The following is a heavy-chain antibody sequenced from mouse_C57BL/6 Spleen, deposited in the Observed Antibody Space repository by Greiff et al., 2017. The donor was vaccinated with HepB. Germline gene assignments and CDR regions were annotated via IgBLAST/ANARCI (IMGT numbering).Heavy chain of an antibody. J-gene: IGHJ2*01. D-gene: IGHD2-3*01. V-gene: IGHV1-69*01. CDR1: GYTFTSYW. Sequence: QVQLQQPGAELVMPGASVKLSCKASGYTFTSYWMHWVKQRPGQGLEWIGEIDPSDSYTNYNQKFKGKSTLTVDKSSSTAYMQLSSLTSEDSAVYYCARSPYDGLDYWGQGTTLTVSS. CDR3: ARSPYDGLDY. CDR2: IDPSDSYT.